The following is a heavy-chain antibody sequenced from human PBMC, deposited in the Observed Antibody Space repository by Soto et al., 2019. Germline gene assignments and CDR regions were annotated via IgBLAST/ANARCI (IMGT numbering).Heavy chain of an antibody. V-gene: IGHV1-46*01. J-gene: IGHJ3*02. Sequence: ASVKVSCKASGYTFTSYYMHWVRQAPGQGLEWMGIINPSGGSTSYAQKFQGRVTMTRDTSTSTAYMELRSLRSDDTAVYYCARDRESSQYSSGWVGAIDIWG. D-gene: IGHD6-19*01. CDR3: ARDRESSQYSSGWVGAIDI. CDR2: INPSGGST. CDR1: GYTFTSYY.